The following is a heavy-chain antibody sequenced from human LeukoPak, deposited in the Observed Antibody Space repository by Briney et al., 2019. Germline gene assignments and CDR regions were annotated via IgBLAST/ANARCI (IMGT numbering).Heavy chain of an antibody. CDR1: GGSISSGVSY. D-gene: IGHD5-12*01. Sequence: SETLSLTCTLSGGSISSGVSYWSWIRQHPGKGLEWIAYIYYSGSSSYNPSLKSRVTISVDTSKNQFSLKLSSVTAADTAVYYCARDYRFDSGYDLLDAFDVWGQGTMVTVSS. CDR3: ARDYRFDSGYDLLDAFDV. J-gene: IGHJ3*01. CDR2: IYYSGSS. V-gene: IGHV4-31*03.